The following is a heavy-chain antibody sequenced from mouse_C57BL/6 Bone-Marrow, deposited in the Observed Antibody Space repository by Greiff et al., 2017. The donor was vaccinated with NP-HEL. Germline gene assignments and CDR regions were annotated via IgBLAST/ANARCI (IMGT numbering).Heavy chain of an antibody. CDR3: ARSRDYYGSYWYFDV. Sequence: QVQLQQSGPELVKPGASVKISCKASGYAFSSSWMNWVKQRPGKGLEWIGRIYPGDGDTNYNGKFKGKATLTADKSSSTAYMQLSSLTSEDSAVYFCARSRDYYGSYWYFDVWGTVTTVTVSS. D-gene: IGHD1-1*01. CDR1: GYAFSSSW. V-gene: IGHV1-82*01. J-gene: IGHJ1*03. CDR2: IYPGDGDT.